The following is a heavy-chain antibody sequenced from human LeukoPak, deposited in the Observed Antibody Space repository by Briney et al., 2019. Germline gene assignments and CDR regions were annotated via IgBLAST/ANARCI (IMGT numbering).Heavy chain of an antibody. D-gene: IGHD6-13*01. Sequence: GASVKVSCKASGYTFTSYDINWVRQATGQGLEWMGWMNPNSGNTGCAQKFRGRVTMTRNTSISTAYMELSSLRSEDTAVYYCARGYSSSWYESHPMGAFDIWGQGTMVTVSS. CDR1: GYTFTSYD. V-gene: IGHV1-8*01. CDR2: MNPNSGNT. J-gene: IGHJ3*02. CDR3: ARGYSSSWYESHPMGAFDI.